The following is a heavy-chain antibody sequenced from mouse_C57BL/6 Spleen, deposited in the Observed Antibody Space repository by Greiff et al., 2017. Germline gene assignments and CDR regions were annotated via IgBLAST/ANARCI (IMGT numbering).Heavy chain of an antibody. Sequence: QVHVKQPGAELVMPGASVKLSCKASGYTFTSYWMHWVKQRPGQGLEWIGEIDPSDSYTNYNQKFKGKSTLTVDKSSSTAYMQLSSLPSEDSAVYYWARGGGLDDWGQGTSVTVSS. CDR1: GYTFTSYW. CDR2: IDPSDSYT. CDR3: ARGGGLDD. J-gene: IGHJ4*01. V-gene: IGHV1-69*01.